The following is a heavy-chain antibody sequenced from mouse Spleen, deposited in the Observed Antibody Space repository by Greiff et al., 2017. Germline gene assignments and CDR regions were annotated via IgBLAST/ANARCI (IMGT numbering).Heavy chain of an antibody. CDR1: GFNIKDDY. J-gene: IGHJ2*01. Sequence: EVKLMESGAELVRPGASVKLSCTASGFNIKDDYMHWVKQRPEQGLEWIGWIDPENGDTEYASKFQGKATITADTSSNTAYLQLSSLTSEDTAVYYCTTRGDEGIFDYWGQGTTLTVSS. CDR2: IDPENGDT. D-gene: IGHD2-13*01. V-gene: IGHV14-4*01. CDR3: TTRGDEGIFDY.